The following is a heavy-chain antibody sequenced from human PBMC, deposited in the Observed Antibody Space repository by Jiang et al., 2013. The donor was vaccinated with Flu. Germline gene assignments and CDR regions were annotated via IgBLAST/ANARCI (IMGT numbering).Heavy chain of an antibody. CDR1: GVSISSTNDY. Sequence: PGLVKPSETLSLTCNVSGVSISSTNDYWGWVRQPPGRGLEWIGNINYIGTTYYNPSLRSRVTISVDTSNNHFSLRLSSVTATDTAIYYCASLAYSDGAYYFALWGRGTLITVSS. D-gene: IGHD5-18*01. CDR2: INYIGTT. J-gene: IGHJ2*01. CDR3: ASLAYSDGAYYFAL. V-gene: IGHV4-39*01.